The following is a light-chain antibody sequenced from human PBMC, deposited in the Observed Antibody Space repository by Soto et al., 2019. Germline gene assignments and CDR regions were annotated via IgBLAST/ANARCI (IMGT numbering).Light chain of an antibody. CDR2: GAS. CDR3: QQYASSPRT. V-gene: IGKV3-20*01. J-gene: IGKJ4*01. CDR1: QSVGKNY. Sequence: EIVLTQSPGTLSLSPGERATLSCRASQSVGKNYLAWYQQKPGQAPRLLISGASNRATGIPNRFSGSGSETDFTLTISRLEPEDFAVYYCQQYASSPRTFGGGTKVEIK.